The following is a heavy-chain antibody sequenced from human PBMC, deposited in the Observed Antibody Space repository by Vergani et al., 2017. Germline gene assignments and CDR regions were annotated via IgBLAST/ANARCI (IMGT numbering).Heavy chain of an antibody. CDR2: IYPGDSDT. Sequence: EVQLVQSGAEVKKPGESLKISCKGSGYSFTSYWIGWVRQMPGKGLEWMGIIYPGDSDTRYSPSFQGQVTISADKSISTSYLQWSSLKASDTAMYYCARRDYDSIGYYEKGVDYWGQGTLVTVSS. CDR3: ARRDYDSIGYYEKGVDY. J-gene: IGHJ4*02. CDR1: GYSFTSYW. D-gene: IGHD3-22*01. V-gene: IGHV5-51*03.